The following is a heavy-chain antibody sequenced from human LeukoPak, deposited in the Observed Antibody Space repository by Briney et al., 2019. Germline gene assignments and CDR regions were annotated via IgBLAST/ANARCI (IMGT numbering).Heavy chain of an antibody. CDR1: RFTSNTYG. CDR3: AIYGSSTNCIGGY. D-gene: IGHD2-2*01. CDR2: IWYDGSNK. V-gene: IGHV3-33*01. Sequence: GGSLTLSCAASRFTSNTYGMHWVRHAPGKELEGVAVIWYDGSNKYYADSVKGRFTISRDNSKNTLYLQMNSLRAEDTAVYYCAIYGSSTNCIGGYWGQGNLVTVSS. J-gene: IGHJ4*02.